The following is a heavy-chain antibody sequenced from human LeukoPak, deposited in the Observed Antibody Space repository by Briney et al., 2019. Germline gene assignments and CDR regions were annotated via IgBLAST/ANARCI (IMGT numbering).Heavy chain of an antibody. V-gene: IGHV4-34*01. D-gene: IGHD3-22*01. J-gene: IGHJ3*02. Sequence: SETLSLTCAVYGGSFSGYYWSWIRQPPGKGLEWIGEINHSGSTNYNPSLKSRVTISVDTSKNQFSLKLSSVTAADTAVYYCARRAKAYYYDMDIWGQGTMVTVSS. CDR2: INHSGST. CDR3: ARRAKAYYYDMDI. CDR1: GGSFSGYY.